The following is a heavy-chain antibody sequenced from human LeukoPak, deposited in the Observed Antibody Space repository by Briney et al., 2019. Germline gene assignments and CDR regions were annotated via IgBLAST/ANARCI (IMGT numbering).Heavy chain of an antibody. CDR1: GFTFSSYA. V-gene: IGHV3-30-3*01. CDR2: ISYDGSNK. CDR3: AAARYNGSYRLGY. D-gene: IGHD1-26*01. Sequence: GGSLRLSCAASGFTFSSYAMHWVRQAPGKGLEWVAVISYDGSNKYYADSVKGRFTISRDISKNTLYLQTNSLRAEDTAVYYCAAARYNGSYRLGYWGQGTLVTVSS. J-gene: IGHJ4*02.